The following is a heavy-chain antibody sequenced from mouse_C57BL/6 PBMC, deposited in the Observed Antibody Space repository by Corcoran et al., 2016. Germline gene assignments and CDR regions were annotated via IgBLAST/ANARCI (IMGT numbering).Heavy chain of an antibody. CDR2: INPNNGGT. Sequence: EVQLQQSGPELVKPGASVKISCQASGYTFTDYYMNWVKQSHGKSLEWIGDINPNNGGTSYNQKFKGKATLTVDQSSSTAYMELRSLTSEDSAVYYCARRGLLLYYYAMDYWGQGTSVTVSS. CDR3: ARRGLLLYYYAMDY. CDR1: GYTFTDYY. J-gene: IGHJ4*01. D-gene: IGHD2-3*01. V-gene: IGHV1-26*01.